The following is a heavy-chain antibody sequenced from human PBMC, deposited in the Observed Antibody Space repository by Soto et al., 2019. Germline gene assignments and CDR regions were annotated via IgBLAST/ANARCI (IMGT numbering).Heavy chain of an antibody. D-gene: IGHD3-16*02. V-gene: IGHV3-30-3*01. J-gene: IGHJ6*02. CDR1: GFTFSSYA. CDR3: ARDQLADSDYVWGSYRYYYYGMDV. Sequence: GGSLRLSCAASGFTFSSYAMHWVRQAPGKGLEWVAVISYDGSNKYYADSVKGRFTISRDNSKNTLYLQMNSLRAEDTAVYYCARDQLADSDYVWGSYRYYYYGMDVWGQGTTVTVSS. CDR2: ISYDGSNK.